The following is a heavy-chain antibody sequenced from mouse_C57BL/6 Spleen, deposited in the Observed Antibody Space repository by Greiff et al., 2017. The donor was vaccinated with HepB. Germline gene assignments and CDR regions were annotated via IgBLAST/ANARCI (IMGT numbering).Heavy chain of an antibody. Sequence: QVQLKQPGAELVKPGASVKLSCKASGYTFTSYWMQWVKQRPGQGLEWIGEIDPSDSYTNYNQKFKGKATLTVDTSSSTAYMQLSSLTSEDSAVYYCARGGTVVAGDYWGQGTTLTVSS. CDR2: IDPSDSYT. V-gene: IGHV1-50*01. D-gene: IGHD1-1*01. CDR3: ARGGTVVAGDY. CDR1: GYTFTSYW. J-gene: IGHJ2*01.